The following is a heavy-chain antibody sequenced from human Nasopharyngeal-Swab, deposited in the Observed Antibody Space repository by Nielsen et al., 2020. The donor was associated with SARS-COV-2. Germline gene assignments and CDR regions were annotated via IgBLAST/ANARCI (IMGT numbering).Heavy chain of an antibody. CDR3: ARDGTRITMIVVESLDYMDV. CDR2: IIPILGIA. V-gene: IGHV1-69*04. Sequence: SVKVSCKASGDTFSSYAISWVRQAPGQGLEWMGRIIPILGIANYAQKFQGRVTITADKSTSTAYMELSSLRSEDTAVYYCARDGTRITMIVVESLDYMDVWGKGTTVTVSS. D-gene: IGHD3-22*01. J-gene: IGHJ6*03. CDR1: GDTFSSYA.